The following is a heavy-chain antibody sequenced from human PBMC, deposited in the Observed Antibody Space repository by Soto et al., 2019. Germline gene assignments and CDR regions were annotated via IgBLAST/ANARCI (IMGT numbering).Heavy chain of an antibody. CDR1: GYTFTSYG. CDR2: ISAYNGNT. CDR3: ARGRGTYYYIISGYYGAAFDI. V-gene: IGHV1-18*01. D-gene: IGHD3-22*01. J-gene: IGHJ3*02. Sequence: ASVKVSCNASGYTFTSYGISWVRQAPGQGLEWMGWISAYNGNTNYAQKLQGRVTMTTDTSTSTAYMELRSLRSDDTAVYYCARGRGTYYYIISGYYGAAFDIWGQGTMVTVSS.